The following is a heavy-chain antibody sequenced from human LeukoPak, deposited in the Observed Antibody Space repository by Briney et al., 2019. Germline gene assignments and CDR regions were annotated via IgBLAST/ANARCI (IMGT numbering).Heavy chain of an antibody. CDR1: GGSFSGYY. CDR2: INHSGST. CDR3: ARGTGTAGFWDYYYGMDV. D-gene: IGHD1-1*01. J-gene: IGHJ6*02. Sequence: SETLSLTCAGYGGSFSGYYWSWIRQPPGKGLEWIGEINHSGSTNYNPSLKSRVTISVDTSKNQFSLKLSSVTAADTAVYYCARGTGTAGFWDYYYGMDVWGQGTTVTVSS. V-gene: IGHV4-34*01.